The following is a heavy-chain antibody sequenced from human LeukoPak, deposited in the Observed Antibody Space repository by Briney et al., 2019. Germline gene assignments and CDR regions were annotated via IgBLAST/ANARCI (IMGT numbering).Heavy chain of an antibody. V-gene: IGHV4-34*01. CDR2: INHSGST. Sequence: SETLSLTCAVYGGSFSGYYWSWIRQPPGKGLEWIGEINHSGSTNYNPSLKSRVTISVDTSKNQFSLKLSSVTAADTAVYYCARDNLDYYGMDVWGQGTMVTVSS. CDR1: GGSFSGYY. CDR3: ARDNLDYYGMDV. J-gene: IGHJ6*02.